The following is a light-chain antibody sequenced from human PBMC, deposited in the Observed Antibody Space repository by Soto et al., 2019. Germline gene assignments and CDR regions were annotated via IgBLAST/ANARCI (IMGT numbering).Light chain of an antibody. J-gene: IGKJ4*01. CDR2: DAS. Sequence: EIVLTQSPATVSSSPGERATLSCRVSQSVNTFLAWYQQRAGQAPRLVIYDASRRATGIPARFSGSGSGTDFTLTISSLEPEDLAVYYCQQRENWPLTFGGGTKVEIK. CDR1: QSVNTF. V-gene: IGKV3-11*01. CDR3: QQRENWPLT.